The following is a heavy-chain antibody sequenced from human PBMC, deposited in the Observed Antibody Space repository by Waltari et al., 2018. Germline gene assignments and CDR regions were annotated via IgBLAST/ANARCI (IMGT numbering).Heavy chain of an antibody. CDR3: AKNLAVPAATGYYYYYMDV. D-gene: IGHD2-2*01. Sequence: EVQLLESGGGLVQPGGSLRLSCAASGFTFSSYAMSWVRQAPGKGLEWVSVIYSGGSTYYADSGKGRFTISRDNSKNTMYLQMNRLRAEDTAVYYCAKNLAVPAATGYYYYYMDVWGKGTTVTVSS. CDR2: IYSGGST. CDR1: GFTFSSYA. V-gene: IGHV3-23*03. J-gene: IGHJ6*03.